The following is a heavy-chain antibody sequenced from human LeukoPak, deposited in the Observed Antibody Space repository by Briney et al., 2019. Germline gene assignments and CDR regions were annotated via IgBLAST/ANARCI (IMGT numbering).Heavy chain of an antibody. CDR2: INPNSGGT. D-gene: IGHD3-3*01. J-gene: IGHJ4*02. Sequence: ASVKVSCKASGYTFTSYGISWVRQAPGQGLEWMGWINPNSGGTNYAQKFQGRVTMTRDTSISTAYMELSRLRSDDTAVYYCARDPNYDFWSGYYGHFDYWGQGTLVTVSS. V-gene: IGHV1-2*02. CDR1: GYTFTSYG. CDR3: ARDPNYDFWSGYYGHFDY.